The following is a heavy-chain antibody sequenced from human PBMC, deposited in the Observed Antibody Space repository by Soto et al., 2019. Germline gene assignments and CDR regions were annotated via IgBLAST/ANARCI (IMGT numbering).Heavy chain of an antibody. CDR3: ARGLYSRAFDI. CDR1: GYNFTNSA. J-gene: IGHJ3*02. V-gene: IGHV1-3*01. Sequence: ASVKISCKASGYNFTNSAMHWVRQAPGQRLEWVGWINADKGYTKYSQKIQGRVNITRDTSASTGYMEMSSLRSEDTAVYYCARGLYSRAFDIWGQGTMVTVSS. CDR2: INADKGYT. D-gene: IGHD6-13*01.